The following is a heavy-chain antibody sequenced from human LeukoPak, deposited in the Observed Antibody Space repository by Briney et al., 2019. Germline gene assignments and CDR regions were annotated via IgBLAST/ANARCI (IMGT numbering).Heavy chain of an antibody. CDR1: GGSFSGYY. D-gene: IGHD5-18*01. CDR3: ARGKRGYSYGYAFYFAY. J-gene: IGHJ4*02. Sequence: PSETLSLTCAVYGGSFSGYYWSWIRQPPGKGREWMGEINHSGSTNDNPSLKSRVTISVDTSKNQFSLKLSSVTAADTAVYYCARGKRGYSYGYAFYFAYWGQGTLVTVSS. CDR2: INHSGST. V-gene: IGHV4-34*01.